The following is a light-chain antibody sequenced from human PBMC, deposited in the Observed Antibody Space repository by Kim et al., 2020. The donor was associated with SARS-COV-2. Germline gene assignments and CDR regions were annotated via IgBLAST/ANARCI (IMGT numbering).Light chain of an antibody. V-gene: IGLV3-1*01. CDR3: QAWDSSTFYV. CDR2: QDS. J-gene: IGLJ1*01. CDR1: KLGDKY. Sequence: VSPGQTASITCSGDKLGDKYACWYQQKPGQSPVLVIYQDSKRPSGIPERFSCYNSGNTATLTISGTQAMDEADYYCQAWDSSTFYVFGTGTKVTVL.